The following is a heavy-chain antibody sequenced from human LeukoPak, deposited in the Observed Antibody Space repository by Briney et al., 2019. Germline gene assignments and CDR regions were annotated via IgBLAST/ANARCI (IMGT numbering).Heavy chain of an antibody. CDR2: IYYSGST. V-gene: IGHV4-59*08. D-gene: IGHD3-10*01. CDR1: GGSISSYY. Sequence: SETLSLTCTVSGGSISSYYWSWIRQPPGKGLEWIGYIYYSGSTNYNPSLESRVTISVDTSKNQFSLKLSSVTAADTAVYYCARGPDSPSYYYYMDVWGKGTTVTVSS. J-gene: IGHJ6*03. CDR3: ARGPDSPSYYYYMDV.